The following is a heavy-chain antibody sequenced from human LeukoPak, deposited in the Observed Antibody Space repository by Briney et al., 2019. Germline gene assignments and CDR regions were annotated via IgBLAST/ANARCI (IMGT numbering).Heavy chain of an antibody. D-gene: IGHD4-17*01. CDR1: GFTFSSYS. V-gene: IGHV3-30*02. Sequence: GGSLRLSCAASGFTFSSYSMNWVRQAPGKGLEWVALIRSDGSNKYYAESVKGRFTISRDSSKNTLFLQMNSLRVEDTAVYYCAKDRDDYGNNCWGQGVLVTVST. CDR2: IRSDGSNK. CDR3: AKDRDDYGNNC. J-gene: IGHJ4*02.